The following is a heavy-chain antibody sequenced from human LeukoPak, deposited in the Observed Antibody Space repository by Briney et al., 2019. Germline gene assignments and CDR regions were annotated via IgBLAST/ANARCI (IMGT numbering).Heavy chain of an antibody. D-gene: IGHD6-6*01. J-gene: IGHJ4*02. CDR1: GASISSYY. V-gene: IGHV4-34*01. CDR2: INHSGSTST. CDR3: ARGGIAARLQS. Sequence: SETLSLTCTVSGASISSYYWSWLRHPPGKGLEWLGEINHSGSTSTNYHPSLKSRFTISVATSKNQFSLKLRSVSAAASALYYCARGGIAARLQSGGQGTLVTVS.